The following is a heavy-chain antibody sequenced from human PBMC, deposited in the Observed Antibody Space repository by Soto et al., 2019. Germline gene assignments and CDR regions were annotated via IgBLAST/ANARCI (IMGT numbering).Heavy chain of an antibody. Sequence: PSETLSLTCAVSGYSISNGYSWGWIRQPPGKGLEWIGSIYHTGSTYYNPSLKSRVTISVDTSKNQFSLKLSSVTAADTAVYYCARRHSSNWYGLDYWGQGTLVTVSS. CDR1: GYSISNGYS. V-gene: IGHV4-38-2*01. CDR2: IYHTGST. CDR3: ARRHSSNWYGLDY. J-gene: IGHJ4*02. D-gene: IGHD6-13*01.